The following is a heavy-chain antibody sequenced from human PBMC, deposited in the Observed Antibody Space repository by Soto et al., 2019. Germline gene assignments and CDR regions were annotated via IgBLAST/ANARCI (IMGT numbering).Heavy chain of an antibody. D-gene: IGHD6-13*01. CDR2: ISSSGSTI. CDR1: GFTFSSYA. CDR3: ASAGYSSSWYFFGGYY. Sequence: PGGSLRLSCAASGFTFSSYAMSWVRQAPGKGLEWVSYISSSGSTIYYADSVKGRFTISRDNAKNSLYLQMNSLRAEDTAVYYCASAGYSSSWYFFGGYYWGQGTLVTVSS. J-gene: IGHJ4*02. V-gene: IGHV3-48*04.